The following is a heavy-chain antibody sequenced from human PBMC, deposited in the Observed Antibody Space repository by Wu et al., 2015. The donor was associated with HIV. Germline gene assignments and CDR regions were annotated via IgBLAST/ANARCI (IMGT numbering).Heavy chain of an antibody. CDR2: FDPEDGET. J-gene: IGHJ6*02. Sequence: QVQLVQSGAEVKKPGASVKVSCKVSGYTLTELSMHWVRQAPGKGLEWMGGFDPEDGETIYAQKFQGRVTMTEDTSTDTAYMELSSLRSEDTAVYYCATGLQRRVHAIQDYYYYGMDVWGQGTTVTVSS. CDR3: ATGLQRRVHAIQDYYYYGMDV. V-gene: IGHV1-24*01. D-gene: IGHD4-11*01. CDR1: GYTLTELS.